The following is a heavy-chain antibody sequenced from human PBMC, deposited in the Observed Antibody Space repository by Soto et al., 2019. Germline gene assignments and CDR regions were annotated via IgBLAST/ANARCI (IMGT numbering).Heavy chain of an antibody. Sequence: GASVKVSSKASGYTFTSYYMHWVRQAPGQGLEWMGMINPSGGSTSYAQKFQGRVTMTTDTSTSTAYMELRSLRSDGTAVCYCTTSSGSYYFDYWGQGTLVTVSS. V-gene: IGHV1-46*01. CDR1: GYTFTSYY. CDR2: INPSGGST. D-gene: IGHD3-10*01. J-gene: IGHJ4*02. CDR3: TTSSGSYYFDY.